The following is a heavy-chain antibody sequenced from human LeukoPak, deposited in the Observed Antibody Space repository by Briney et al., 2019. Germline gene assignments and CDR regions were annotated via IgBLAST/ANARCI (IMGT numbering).Heavy chain of an antibody. CDR2: VHSTGST. J-gene: IGHJ3*02. CDR1: GGVLTTHY. D-gene: IGHD2-2*01. V-gene: IGHV4-4*07. Sequence: SETLSLTCTVSGGVLTTHYWAWVRQPAGRGLEWIGRVHSTGSTNYSPYFESRVSMSVDTSKNQLSLRLTSVTVADSAMYYCARYCNSASCSDFKGAFDIWGHGTMVTVSS. CDR3: ARYCNSASCSDFKGAFDI.